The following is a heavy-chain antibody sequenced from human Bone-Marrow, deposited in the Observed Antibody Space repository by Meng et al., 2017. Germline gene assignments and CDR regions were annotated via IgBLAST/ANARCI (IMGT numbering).Heavy chain of an antibody. V-gene: IGHV3-23*01. CDR2: IRADGST. J-gene: IGHJ4*02. Sequence: GGSLRLACAVSGFTFRSSPMTWVRQSPGKGLEWVSAIRADGSTVYADSVKGRFTISRDTSEDTLFLQMSSLRDEDTAIYYCAYNGAGWHFGSWGQGTLVAVS. CDR1: GFTFRSSP. CDR3: AYNGAGWHFGS. D-gene: IGHD6-19*01.